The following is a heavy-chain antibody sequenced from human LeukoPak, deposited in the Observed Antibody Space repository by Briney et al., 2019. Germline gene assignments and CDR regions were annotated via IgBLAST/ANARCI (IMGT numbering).Heavy chain of an antibody. CDR1: GFTFSSYS. V-gene: IGHV3-48*01. Sequence: GGSLRLSCAASGFTFSSYSMHWVRQAPGKGLEWVSYISSSSSTIYFADSVRGRFTISRDNAKNSLYLQMNSLRAEDTAVYYCAREYYYMDVWGKGTTVTVSS. CDR2: ISSSSSTI. CDR3: AREYYYMDV. J-gene: IGHJ6*03.